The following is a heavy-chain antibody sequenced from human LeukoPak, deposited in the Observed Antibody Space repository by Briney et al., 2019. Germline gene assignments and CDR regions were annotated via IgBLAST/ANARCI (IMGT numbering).Heavy chain of an antibody. D-gene: IGHD3-22*01. CDR2: IYSGGST. J-gene: IGHJ4*02. CDR1: GFSVSSNY. Sequence: GGSLRLSCAASGFSVSSNYLSWARQAPGKGLEWVSVIYSGGSTYYADSVKGRFTISRDNSKNTLDLQMNSLRAEDTAVYYCAKHHYYDSSGRTYYFDYWGQGTLVTVSS. CDR3: AKHHYYDSSGRTYYFDY. V-gene: IGHV3-66*04.